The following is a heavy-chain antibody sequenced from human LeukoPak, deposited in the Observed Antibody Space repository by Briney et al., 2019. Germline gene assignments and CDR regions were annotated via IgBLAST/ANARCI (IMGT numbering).Heavy chain of an antibody. D-gene: IGHD3-22*01. V-gene: IGHV4-4*02. Sequence: PAETLFLTCAVSGGSISSSNWWSWVRQPPGKGLEWIGEIYHSGSTNYNPSLKSRVTISVDESKNQFSLKLRSVTAADTAVYYCARLQRITMNAFDIWGQGTMATVSS. J-gene: IGHJ3*02. CDR3: ARLQRITMNAFDI. CDR1: GGSISSSNW. CDR2: IYHSGST.